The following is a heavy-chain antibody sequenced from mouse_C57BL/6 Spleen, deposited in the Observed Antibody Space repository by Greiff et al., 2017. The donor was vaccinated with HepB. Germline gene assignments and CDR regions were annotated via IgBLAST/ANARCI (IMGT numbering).Heavy chain of an antibody. D-gene: IGHD2-2*01. Sequence: QVQLQQPGAELVKPGASVKLSCKASGYTFTSYWMHWVKQRPGQGLEWIGMIHPNSGSTNYNEKFKSKATLTVDKSSRTAYMQLSSLTSEDSAVYYCARNWVSYWYFDVWGTGTTVTVSS. CDR2: IHPNSGST. V-gene: IGHV1-64*01. CDR3: ARNWVSYWYFDV. CDR1: GYTFTSYW. J-gene: IGHJ1*03.